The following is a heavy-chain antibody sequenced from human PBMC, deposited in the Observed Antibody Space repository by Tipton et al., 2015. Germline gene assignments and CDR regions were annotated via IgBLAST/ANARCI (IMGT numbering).Heavy chain of an antibody. CDR2: IYYSGST. CDR1: GDSVNSGNYY. Sequence: LRLSCTVSGDSVNSGNYYWSWIRQPPGKGLEWIGYIYYSGSTNYNPSLKSRVTISVDTSKNQFSLKLSSVTAADTAVYYCARSAYCSGGSCYYGYYYYIMDVWGQGTAVTVSS. J-gene: IGHJ6*02. D-gene: IGHD2-15*01. V-gene: IGHV4-61*01. CDR3: ARSAYCSGGSCYYGYYYYIMDV.